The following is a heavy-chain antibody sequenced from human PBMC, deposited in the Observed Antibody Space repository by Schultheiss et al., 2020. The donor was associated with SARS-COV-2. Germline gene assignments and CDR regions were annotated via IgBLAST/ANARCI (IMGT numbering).Heavy chain of an antibody. CDR2: VSYHGGNK. J-gene: IGHJ4*02. V-gene: IGHV3-30*18. CDR3: AKDMRVVQGVLDY. Sequence: GGSLRLSCAASGFTFSSYGMHWVRQAPGKGLEWVAVVSYHGGNKYYADSVKGRFTISRDNSKNTLYLQMNSLRAEDTAVYYCAKDMRVVQGVLDYWGQGTLVTVSS. D-gene: IGHD3-10*01. CDR1: GFTFSSYG.